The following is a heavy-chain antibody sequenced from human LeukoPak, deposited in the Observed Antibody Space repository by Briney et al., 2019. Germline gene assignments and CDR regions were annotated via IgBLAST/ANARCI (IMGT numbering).Heavy chain of an antibody. V-gene: IGHV2-5*01. J-gene: IGHJ6*02. CDR3: AHTTSITIFGVVIDYYYGMDV. CDR1: GFSLSTSGVG. Sequence: SGPTLVKPTQTLTLTCTFSGFSLSTSGVGVGWIRQPPGKALEWLALIYWNDDKRYSPSLKSRLTITKDTSKNQVVLTMTNMDPVDTATYYCAHTTSITIFGVVIDYYYGMDVWGQGTTVTVSS. D-gene: IGHD3-3*01. CDR2: IYWNDDK.